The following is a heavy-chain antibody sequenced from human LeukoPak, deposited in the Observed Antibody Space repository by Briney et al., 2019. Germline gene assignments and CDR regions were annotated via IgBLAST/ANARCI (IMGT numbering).Heavy chain of an antibody. V-gene: IGHV3-33*01. CDR2: IWYDGSNK. Sequence: GRSLRLSCAASVFTFSSYGMHWVRQAPGKGRESVSVIWYDGSNKYYADSVKGRFSISRDNSKNTLYLQTNSLRAEDTAVYYCARDGIAVAGFVDYWGQGTLVTVSS. CDR1: VFTFSSYG. CDR3: ARDGIAVAGFVDY. J-gene: IGHJ4*02. D-gene: IGHD6-19*01.